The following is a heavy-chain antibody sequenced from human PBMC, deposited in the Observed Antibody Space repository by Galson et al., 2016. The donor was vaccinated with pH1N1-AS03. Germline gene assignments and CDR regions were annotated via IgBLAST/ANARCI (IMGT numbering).Heavy chain of an antibody. V-gene: IGHV1-69*05. Sequence: SVKVSCKASGGTLSSLGVAWLRQAPGQTLEWLGFINPVFNTANYAQKFQGRLTITTGDSTTTTYMDLTSLQSDDTAVYFCASALRDYSSVFDSWGQGTLVTVSS. J-gene: IGHJ4*02. CDR1: GGTLSSLG. CDR3: ASALRDYSSVFDS. CDR2: INPVFNTA. D-gene: IGHD2-21*01.